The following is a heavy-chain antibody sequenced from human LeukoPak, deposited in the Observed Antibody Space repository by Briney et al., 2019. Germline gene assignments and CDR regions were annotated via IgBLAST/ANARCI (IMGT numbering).Heavy chain of an antibody. CDR1: GFTFDDYG. CDR3: ARDLYDYYGSGSYSGY. D-gene: IGHD3-10*01. CDR2: IIWNGGST. V-gene: IGHV3-20*04. J-gene: IGHJ4*02. Sequence: PGGSLRLSCAASGFTFDDYGMSWVRQAPGKGLEWGSAIIWNGGSTGYADSVKGRFTISRDNAKNSLYLQMNSLRAEDTALYYCARDLYDYYGSGSYSGYWGQGTLVTVSS.